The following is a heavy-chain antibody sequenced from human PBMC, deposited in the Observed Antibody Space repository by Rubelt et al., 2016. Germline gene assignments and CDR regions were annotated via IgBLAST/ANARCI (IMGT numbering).Heavy chain of an antibody. Sequence: AMNWVRQAPGQGLEWMGWINTNTGNPTYAQGFTGRFVFSLDTSVSTAYLQISSLKAEDTAVYYCARWDYYGSGSYSTIQTYYYYGMDVWGQGTTVTVSS. D-gene: IGHD3-10*01. CDR3: ARWDYYGSGSYSTIQTYYYYGMDV. CDR1: A. J-gene: IGHJ6*02. CDR2: INTNTGNP. V-gene: IGHV7-4-1*02.